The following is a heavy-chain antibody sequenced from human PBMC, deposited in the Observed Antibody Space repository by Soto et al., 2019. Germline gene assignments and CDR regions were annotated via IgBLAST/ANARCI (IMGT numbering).Heavy chain of an antibody. CDR3: AKDPKATGTNY. Sequence: GGSLRLSCAASGFTINTYGMHLLRQAPGKGLEWVSVITYDGANKFYADSVKGRFSISRDNYRNTLYLQMYSLRAEDTAVYYCAKDPKATGTNYWGRGTLVTVSS. V-gene: IGHV3-30*18. CDR1: GFTINTYG. D-gene: IGHD1-7*01. J-gene: IGHJ4*02. CDR2: ITYDGANK.